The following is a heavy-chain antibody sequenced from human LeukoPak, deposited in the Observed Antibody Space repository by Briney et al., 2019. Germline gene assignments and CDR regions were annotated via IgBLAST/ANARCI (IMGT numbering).Heavy chain of an antibody. CDR1: GYTFTSYD. Sequence: ASVKVSCKASGYTFTSYDINWVRQATGQGLEWMGWMNPNSGNTGYAQKFQGRVTMTRNTSISTAYMELSSLRSEDTAVYYCARGGSGSTSWDPVAFDIWGQGTMVTVSS. V-gene: IGHV1-8*01. CDR2: MNPNSGNT. J-gene: IGHJ3*02. D-gene: IGHD2-2*01. CDR3: ARGGSGSTSWDPVAFDI.